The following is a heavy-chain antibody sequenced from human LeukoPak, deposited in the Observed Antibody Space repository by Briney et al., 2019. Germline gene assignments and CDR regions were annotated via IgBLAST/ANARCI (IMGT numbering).Heavy chain of an antibody. Sequence: PVESLRLSCTASGFTFDDYGMSWVRQAPGKGLEWVSGINWNGGSTGYAESVKGRFTISRDNAKNSLYLQMNSLRAEDTALYYCARRDYGDYNIDYWGQGTLVTVSS. V-gene: IGHV3-20*04. CDR2: INWNGGST. D-gene: IGHD4-17*01. CDR3: ARRDYGDYNIDY. CDR1: GFTFDDYG. J-gene: IGHJ4*02.